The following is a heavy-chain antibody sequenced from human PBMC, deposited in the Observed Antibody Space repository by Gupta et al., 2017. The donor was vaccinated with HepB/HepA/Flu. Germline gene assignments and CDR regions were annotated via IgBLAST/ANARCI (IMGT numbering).Heavy chain of an antibody. CDR3: SRARPRLGHSYYYADV. CDR2: VRCGGKT. J-gene: IGHJ6*03. CDR1: GDSIFINSYL. V-gene: IGHV4-39*01. D-gene: IGHD3-16*01. Sequence: QVQLQQSGPVLVKPSETLSLTCNVTGDSIFINSYLWAWIRQAPGKGLGWIGHVRCGGKTSYNPSLSGRLTLSIDAAKKWFSLKLTSVTAADAGLYFCSRARPRLGHSYYYADVWGNGTTVTVSS.